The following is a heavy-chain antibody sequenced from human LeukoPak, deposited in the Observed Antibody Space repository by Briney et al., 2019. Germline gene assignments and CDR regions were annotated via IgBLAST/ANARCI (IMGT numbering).Heavy chain of an antibody. CDR1: GYSFPTYW. J-gene: IGHJ4*02. V-gene: IGHV5-51*01. CDR3: ARHKWDLDY. Sequence: GESLNISCKASGYSFPTYWIGWVRQMPGKGLEWMGIIYPGDSDTRYSPSFQGQVTISADKSISTAFLQWSSLKASDTAMYYCARHKWDLDYWGQGTLVTVSS. CDR2: IYPGDSDT. D-gene: IGHD1-26*01.